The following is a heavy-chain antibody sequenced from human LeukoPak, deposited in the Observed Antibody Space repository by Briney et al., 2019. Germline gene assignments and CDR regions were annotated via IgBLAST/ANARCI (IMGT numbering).Heavy chain of an antibody. CDR1: GFTFSSSW. CDR2: IKEDGREK. Sequence: GGSLRLSCATSGFTFSSSWMSWVRQAPGKGLECVANIKEDGREKYYVDSVKGRFTISRDNAKNSLYLQMNSLRAEDTAVYYCARDRSRSGTDAFDIWGQGTMVTVSS. V-gene: IGHV3-7*03. J-gene: IGHJ3*02. CDR3: ARDRSRSGTDAFDI. D-gene: IGHD1-26*01.